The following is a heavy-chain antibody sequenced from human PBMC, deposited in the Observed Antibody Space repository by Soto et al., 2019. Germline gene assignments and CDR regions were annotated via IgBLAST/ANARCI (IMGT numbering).Heavy chain of an antibody. CDR1: GFTFSSYA. D-gene: IGHD6-13*01. J-gene: IGHJ4*02. CDR3: AKGGQQGGGGYFDY. Sequence: EVQLLESGGGLVQPGGSLRLSCAASGFTFSSYAMSWVRQAPGKGLEWVSGISGSGGNTYYADSVKGRFTISRDNSKNPLYLQMNSLRAEDTALYYWAKGGQQGGGGYFDYWGQGTLVTVSS. CDR2: ISGSGGNT. V-gene: IGHV3-23*01.